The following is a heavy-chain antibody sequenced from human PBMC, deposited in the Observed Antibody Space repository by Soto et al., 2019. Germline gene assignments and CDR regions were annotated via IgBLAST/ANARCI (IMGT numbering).Heavy chain of an antibody. V-gene: IGHV3-23*01. J-gene: IGHJ6*02. CDR2: ISGSGGST. D-gene: IGHD3-10*01. Sequence: GESLKISCAASGFTFSSYAMSWVRQAPGKGLEWVSAISGSGGSTYYADSVKGRFTISRDNSKNTLYLQMNSLRAEDTAVYYCAKDQEGSGSYYNPYYYYGMDVWGQGTTVTVSS. CDR1: GFTFSSYA. CDR3: AKDQEGSGSYYNPYYYYGMDV.